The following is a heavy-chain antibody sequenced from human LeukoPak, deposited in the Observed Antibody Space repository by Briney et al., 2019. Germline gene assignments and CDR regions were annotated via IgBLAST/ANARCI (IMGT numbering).Heavy chain of an antibody. CDR1: GFTFSSYG. CDR2: IRYDGSDK. Sequence: GGSLRLSCAASGFTFSSYGMHWVRQAPGKGLEWVAFIRYDGSDKYYADSVKGRFTISRDNSKNTLYLQMNSLRAEDTAVYYCAKEKRGDYDDSGGDFFDSWGQGTLVTVSS. V-gene: IGHV3-30*02. D-gene: IGHD4-17*01. CDR3: AKEKRGDYDDSGGDFFDS. J-gene: IGHJ4*02.